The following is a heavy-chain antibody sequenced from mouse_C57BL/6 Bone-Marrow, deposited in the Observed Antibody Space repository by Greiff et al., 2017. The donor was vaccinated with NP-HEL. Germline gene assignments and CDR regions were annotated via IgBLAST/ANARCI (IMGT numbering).Heavy chain of an antibody. V-gene: IGHV1-59*01. J-gene: IGHJ2*01. D-gene: IGHD1-1*01. Sequence: VQLQQPGAELVRPGTSVKLSCKASGYTFTSYWMHWVQQRPGQGLEWIGVIDPSDSYTNYNQKFKGNATLTVDPSSSTAYIQLSSLTSEDSAVYYSAKKAFITTVVDYFDYWGKGTTLTVSA. CDR3: AKKAFITTVVDYFDY. CDR1: GYTFTSYW. CDR2: IDPSDSYT.